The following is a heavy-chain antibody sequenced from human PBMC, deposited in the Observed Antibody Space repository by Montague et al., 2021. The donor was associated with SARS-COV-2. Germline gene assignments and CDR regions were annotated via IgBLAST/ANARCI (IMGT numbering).Heavy chain of an antibody. J-gene: IGHJ4*02. D-gene: IGHD5-18*01. Sequence: SLRLSCAASGFTFSSYAIHWVRQAPGKGPEWVAVISYNGRNTHYGDSVKGRSTISRDNSKNTLYLQLNSLKTDDTAVYYCAREPKPVGYSFGYTFFDFWGQGTLVTVSS. V-gene: IGHV3-30*04. CDR3: AREPKPVGYSFGYTFFDF. CDR2: ISYNGRNT. CDR1: GFTFSSYA.